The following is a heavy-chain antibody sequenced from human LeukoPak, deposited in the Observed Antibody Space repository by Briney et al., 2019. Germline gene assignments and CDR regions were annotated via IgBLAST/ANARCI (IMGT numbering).Heavy chain of an antibody. CDR3: AREGLSSSWYGSAFDI. V-gene: IGHV3-66*01. CDR1: GLTVSSNY. Sequence: GGSLRLSCAASGLTVSSNYMSWVRQAPGKGLEWVSVIYSGGSTYYADSVKGRFTISRDNSKNTLYLQMNSLRAEDTAVYYCAREGLSSSWYGSAFDIWGQGTMVTVSS. J-gene: IGHJ3*02. CDR2: IYSGGST. D-gene: IGHD6-13*01.